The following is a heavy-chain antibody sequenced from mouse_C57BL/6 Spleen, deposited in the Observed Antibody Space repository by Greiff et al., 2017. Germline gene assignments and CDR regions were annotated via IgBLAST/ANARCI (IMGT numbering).Heavy chain of an antibody. D-gene: IGHD2-4*01. J-gene: IGHJ3*01. CDR1: GFTFSSYG. V-gene: IGHV5-6*01. Sequence: EVQLVESGGDLVKPGGSLKLSCAASGFTFSSYGMSWVRQTPDKRLEWVATISSGGSYTYYPDSVKGRFTISRDNAKNTLDLQMSSLKSEDTAMYYCARRDYDYDWFAYWGQGTLVTVSA. CDR2: ISSGGSYT. CDR3: ARRDYDYDWFAY.